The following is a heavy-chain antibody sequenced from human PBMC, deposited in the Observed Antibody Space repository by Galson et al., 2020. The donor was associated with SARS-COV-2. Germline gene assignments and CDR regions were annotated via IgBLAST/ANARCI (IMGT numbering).Heavy chain of an antibody. D-gene: IGHD2-2*01. Sequence: TSWVRQAPGQGLEWMGGIIPPLGTSNYAQKFQGRVTITADESTSTAYMELSSLRSDDTAVYYCARGRYCSSTSCYAHLNWFDPWGQGTLVTVSS. CDR3: ARGRYCSSTSCYAHLNWFDP. V-gene: IGHV1-69*01. J-gene: IGHJ5*02. CDR2: IIPPLGTS.